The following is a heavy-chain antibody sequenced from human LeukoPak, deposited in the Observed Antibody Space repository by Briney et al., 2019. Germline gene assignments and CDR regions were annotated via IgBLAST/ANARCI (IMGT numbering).Heavy chain of an antibody. CDR1: GFTFSSYA. Sequence: GGSLRLSCAASGFTFSSYAMHWVRQAPGKGLEWVAVISYDGSNKYYADSVKGRFTISRDNSKNTLYLQMNSLRAEDTAVYYCAKDGDSRGYSYGFDYWGQGTLVTVSS. J-gene: IGHJ4*02. CDR3: AKDGDSRGYSYGFDY. CDR2: ISYDGSNK. V-gene: IGHV3-30*07. D-gene: IGHD5-18*01.